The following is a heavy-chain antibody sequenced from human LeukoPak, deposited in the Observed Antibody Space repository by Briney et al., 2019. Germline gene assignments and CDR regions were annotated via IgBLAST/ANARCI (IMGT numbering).Heavy chain of an antibody. CDR3: ARGSPNRVAATGAYNWFDP. V-gene: IGHV7-4-1*02. Sequence: ASVKVSCKASGHTFTSYAMNWVRQAPGQGLEWMGWINTNTGNPTYAQGFTGRFVFSLDTSVSTAYLQISSLKAEDTAVYYCARGSPNRVAATGAYNWFDPWGQGTLVTVSS. CDR2: INTNTGNP. CDR1: GHTFTSYA. J-gene: IGHJ5*02. D-gene: IGHD6-13*01.